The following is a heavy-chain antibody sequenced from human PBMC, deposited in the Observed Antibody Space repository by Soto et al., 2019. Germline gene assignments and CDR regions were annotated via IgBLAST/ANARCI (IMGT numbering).Heavy chain of an antibody. CDR1: GGTFNTYA. Sequence: QVQLVQSGAEMKKPGSSVKVSCQSSGGTFNTYAMNWVRQAPGQGPEWMGDISPMFGAANYAPKFQGRVTITADESRGTSYMQLSSLTSEDTAIYFCAREVQVHTPAFVYWGQGTLVTVSS. J-gene: IGHJ4*02. V-gene: IGHV1-69*19. CDR2: ISPMFGAA. CDR3: AREVQVHTPAFVY. D-gene: IGHD3-10*01.